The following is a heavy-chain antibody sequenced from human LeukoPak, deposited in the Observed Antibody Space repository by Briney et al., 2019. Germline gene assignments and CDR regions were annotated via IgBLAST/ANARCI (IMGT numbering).Heavy chain of an antibody. CDR3: ARDQTPFV. CDR1: EFSVGSNY. V-gene: IGHV3-20*04. J-gene: IGHJ4*02. Sequence: GGSLRLSCAASEFSVGSNYMTWVRQAPGKGLEWVSGINWHGGSIGYADSVKGRLTISRDNAKNSLYLQMNSLRADDTAVYYCARDQTPFVWGQGTLVTVSS. CDR2: INWHGGSI.